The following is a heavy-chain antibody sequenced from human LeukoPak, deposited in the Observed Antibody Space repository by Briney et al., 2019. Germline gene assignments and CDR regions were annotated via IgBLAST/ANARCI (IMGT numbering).Heavy chain of an antibody. CDR1: GGSISSYY. J-gene: IGHJ5*02. Sequence: KPSETLSLTCTASGGSISSYYLSWIRQPPGKGLEWIGYIYYSGSTNYNPSLKSRVTKSVDTSKNQFSLKLSSVTAADTAVYYCARQDGYYYGSGSYGFRWFDPWGQGTLVTVSS. CDR3: ARQDGYYYGSGSYGFRWFDP. CDR2: IYYSGST. V-gene: IGHV4-59*08. D-gene: IGHD3-10*01.